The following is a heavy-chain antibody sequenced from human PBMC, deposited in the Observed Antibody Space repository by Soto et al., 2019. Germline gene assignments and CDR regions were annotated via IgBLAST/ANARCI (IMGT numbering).Heavy chain of an antibody. V-gene: IGHV1-69*06. J-gene: IGHJ6*02. D-gene: IGHD6-13*01. CDR2: IVPLFRTT. CDR3: ARGGYSSTWSNLLDRSGLDV. Sequence: QVQLVQSGAEAKKPGSSVKVSCKTSGGTFSSYAISWVRQAPGQGLEWMGGIVPLFRTTNYAQKFQGRVTITAETSTSTVYMELSGLRSGDTAVYYCARGGYSSTWSNLLDRSGLDVWGQGTTVTVSS. CDR1: GGTFSSYA.